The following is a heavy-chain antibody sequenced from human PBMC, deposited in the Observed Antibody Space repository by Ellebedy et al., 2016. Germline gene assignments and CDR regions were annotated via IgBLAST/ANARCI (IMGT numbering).Heavy chain of an antibody. Sequence: GGSLRLSXAASGFTFSNYAVSWVRQAPGKGLEWVALISSDGKNNYYADSVKGRFTISRDDAKNSLFLQMSSLRAEDTAVYYCTKVGNGWSSDYWGQGTLVTVSS. D-gene: IGHD6-19*01. CDR2: ISSDGKNN. J-gene: IGHJ4*02. CDR1: GFTFSNYA. CDR3: TKVGNGWSSDY. V-gene: IGHV3-30*18.